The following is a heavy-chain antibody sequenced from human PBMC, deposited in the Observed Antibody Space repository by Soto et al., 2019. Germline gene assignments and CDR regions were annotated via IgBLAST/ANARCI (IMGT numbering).Heavy chain of an antibody. J-gene: IGHJ5*02. D-gene: IGHD5-18*01. V-gene: IGHV1-18*04. Sequence: ASVKVSRKASGYTFTSYGLRWVRQAPGQGLEGMGLISAYNGKTNYAQKLQGRVTMTTDTSTSTADMELRRLRSDDTAVYYCARVVDTAMVNWRGFYWFVPCGQGPLVTVPS. CDR1: GYTFTSYG. CDR3: ARVVDTAMVNWRGFYWFVP. CDR2: ISAYNGKT.